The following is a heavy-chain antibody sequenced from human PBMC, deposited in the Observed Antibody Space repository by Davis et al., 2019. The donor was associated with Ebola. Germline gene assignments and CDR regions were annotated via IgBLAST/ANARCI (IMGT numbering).Heavy chain of an antibody. CDR2: IYYIGST. CDR1: GGSISSGGYY. J-gene: IGHJ4*02. V-gene: IGHV4-31*03. D-gene: IGHD5-24*01. Sequence: PSETLSLTCTVSGGSISSGGYYWSWIRQHPGKGLEWIGYIYYIGSTNYNPSLKSRVTISVDKSKNQFSLKLSSVTAADTAVYYCARGLESYYFDYWGQGTLVTVSS. CDR3: ARGLESYYFDY.